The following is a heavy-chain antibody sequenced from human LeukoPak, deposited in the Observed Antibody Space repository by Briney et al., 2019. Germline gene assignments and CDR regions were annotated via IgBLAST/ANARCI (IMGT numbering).Heavy chain of an antibody. D-gene: IGHD2-15*01. CDR1: GGSISSSSYY. CDR3: ARVGSYYFDS. CDR2: IYYSGST. J-gene: IGHJ4*02. Sequence: SETLSLTCTVSGGSISSSSYYWGWIRQPPGKGLEWIGSIYYSGSTYYNPSLKSRVTISVDTSKNQFSLKLNSVTAADTAVYYCARVGSYYFDSWGQGTLVTVSS. V-gene: IGHV4-39*07.